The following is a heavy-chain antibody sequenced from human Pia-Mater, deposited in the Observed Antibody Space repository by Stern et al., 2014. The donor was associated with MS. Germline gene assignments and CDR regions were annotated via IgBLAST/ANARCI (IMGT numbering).Heavy chain of an antibody. CDR2: MNPDSGDT. V-gene: IGHV1-8*01. CDR3: TRGPRT. Sequence: QVQPVQSGAEVEQPGASVKASCRASGYTFTRYDIHWVRRASGQGLEWMGWMNPDSGDTGIAQKFQARVTMTRDTSTSTAYLELHSLKSEDTAVYYCTRGPRTWGRGTLVTVSS. CDR1: GYTFTRYD. D-gene: IGHD1-7*01. J-gene: IGHJ4*02.